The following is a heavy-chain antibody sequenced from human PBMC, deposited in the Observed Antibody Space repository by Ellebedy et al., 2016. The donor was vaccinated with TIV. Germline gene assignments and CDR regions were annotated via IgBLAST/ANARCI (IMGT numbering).Heavy chain of an antibody. CDR1: GFTFRSYV. V-gene: IGHV3-23*01. J-gene: IGHJ6*02. Sequence: PGGSLRLSCAASGFTFRSYVMSWVRQAPGKGLDWVSAISGSGVNTYYADSVKGRFTISRDNSNNTLYLHMNSLRAEDTAVYYCAKAAPYYASGSYQYYYGMDVWGPGTTVTVSS. CDR3: AKAAPYYASGSYQYYYGMDV. D-gene: IGHD3-10*01. CDR2: ISGSGVNT.